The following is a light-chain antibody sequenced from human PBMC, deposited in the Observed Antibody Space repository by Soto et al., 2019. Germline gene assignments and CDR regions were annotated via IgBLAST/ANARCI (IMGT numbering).Light chain of an antibody. J-gene: IGLJ1*01. CDR3: CSYAGSPYV. V-gene: IGLV2-11*01. CDR1: SSDVGGYNY. CDR2: DVS. Sequence: SALTQPRSVCGSPGQSVTISCTGTSSDVGGYNYVSWYQQHPGKAPKLMIYDVSKRPSGVPDRFPGSKSGNTASLTISGLQAEDEADYYCCSYAGSPYVFGTGTKVTVL.